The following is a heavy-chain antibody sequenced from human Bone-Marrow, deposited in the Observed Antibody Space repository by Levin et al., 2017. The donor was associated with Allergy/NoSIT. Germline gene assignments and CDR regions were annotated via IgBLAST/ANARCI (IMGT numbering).Heavy chain of an antibody. V-gene: IGHV3-48*01. D-gene: IGHD2-2*02. CDR2: ISSSSSTI. Sequence: GGSLRLSCAAAGFTFSSYSMNWVRQAPGKGLEWVSYISSSSSTIYYADSVKGRFTISRDNAKNSLYLQMNSLRAEDTAVYYCARALYRATPGGGLDYWGQGTLVTVSS. CDR3: ARALYRATPGGGLDY. CDR1: GFTFSSYS. J-gene: IGHJ4*02.